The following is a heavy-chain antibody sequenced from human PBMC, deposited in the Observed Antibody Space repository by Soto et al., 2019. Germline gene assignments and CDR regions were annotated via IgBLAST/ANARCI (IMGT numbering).Heavy chain of an antibody. CDR1: GFTFSTYW. Sequence: PGGSLRLSCAASGFTFSTYWMHWVRQAPGKGLVWVSRINSDGSSTSYADSVKGRFTISRDNAKNTLYLQMNSLRAEDTAVYYCARVLVEPTVGDYFDYSGQGTLVTVSS. CDR2: INSDGSST. V-gene: IGHV3-74*01. D-gene: IGHD4-17*01. CDR3: ARVLVEPTVGDYFDY. J-gene: IGHJ4*02.